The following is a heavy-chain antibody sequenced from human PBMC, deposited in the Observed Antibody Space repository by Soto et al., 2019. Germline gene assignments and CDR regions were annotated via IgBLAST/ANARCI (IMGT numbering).Heavy chain of an antibody. Sequence: EDLSLPSPASGPSVSSGSYYCSWIRHPPGKGLEWIGYIYYSGSTNYNPSLKSRVTISVDTSKNQFSLKLSSVTAADTAVYYCARVRDYLFDYWGKGTLVTVS. CDR2: IYYSGST. J-gene: IGHJ4*02. CDR3: ARVRDYLFDY. CDR1: GPSVSSGSYY. D-gene: IGHD4-17*01. V-gene: IGHV4-61*01.